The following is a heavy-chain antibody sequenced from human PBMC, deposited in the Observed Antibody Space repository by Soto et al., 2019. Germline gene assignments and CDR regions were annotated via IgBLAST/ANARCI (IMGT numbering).Heavy chain of an antibody. Sequence: QVQLVESGGGVVQPGRSLRLSCAASGFTFSSYAMHWVRQAPGKGLEWVAVISYDGSNKYYADSVKGRFTISRDNSKNTRYLQMNSLRAEDTAVYYCARDKWDTAMAHYFDYWGQGTLVTVSS. D-gene: IGHD5-18*01. CDR3: ARDKWDTAMAHYFDY. V-gene: IGHV3-30-3*01. CDR1: GFTFSSYA. CDR2: ISYDGSNK. J-gene: IGHJ4*02.